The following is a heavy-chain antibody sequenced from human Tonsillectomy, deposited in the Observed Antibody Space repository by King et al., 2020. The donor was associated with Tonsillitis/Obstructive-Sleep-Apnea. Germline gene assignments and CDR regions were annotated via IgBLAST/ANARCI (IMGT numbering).Heavy chain of an antibody. J-gene: IGHJ4*02. V-gene: IGHV1-46*01. CDR3: ARAMRVVETTDVIYY. D-gene: IGHD2/OR15-2a*01. CDR1: GYTFTTYY. CDR2: INSSGGST. Sequence: QLVQSGAEVKKPGASVKVSCKASGYTFTTYYMHWVRQAPGQGLEWMGIINSSGGSTSYAQKFQGRVTMTRDTSTSTVYMELSSLRSEDTAVYYCARAMRVVETTDVIYYWGQGTLVTVSS.